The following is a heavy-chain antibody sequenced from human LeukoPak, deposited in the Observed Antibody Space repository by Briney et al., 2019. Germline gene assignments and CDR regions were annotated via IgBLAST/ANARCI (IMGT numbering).Heavy chain of an antibody. CDR2: LYSGGST. Sequence: GGSLRLSCAASGFTVGTNYMTWVRQAPGKGLEWVSVLYSGGSTYYADSVKGRFTISRDNSKNTLYLQMNSLRAEDTAVYFCARGGSDTAMAHDYWGQGTLVTVSS. D-gene: IGHD5-18*01. CDR1: GFTVGTNY. V-gene: IGHV3-53*01. J-gene: IGHJ4*02. CDR3: ARGGSDTAMAHDY.